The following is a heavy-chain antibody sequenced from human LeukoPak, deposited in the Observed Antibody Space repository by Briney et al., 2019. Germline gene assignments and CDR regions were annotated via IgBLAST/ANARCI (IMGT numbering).Heavy chain of an antibody. CDR2: IHYTGST. D-gene: IGHD3-22*01. CDR1: GGSISSGSYS. V-gene: IGHV4-30-4*07. CDR3: ARMYDRSGYYYPFDY. J-gene: IGHJ4*02. Sequence: PSQTLSLTCAVSGGSISSGSYSWSWIRQPPGKGLEWIGYIHYTGSTNYNPSLRSRVTISVDTSKNHFSLKLTSVTAADTAVYYCARMYDRSGYYYPFDYWGQGTLVTVSS.